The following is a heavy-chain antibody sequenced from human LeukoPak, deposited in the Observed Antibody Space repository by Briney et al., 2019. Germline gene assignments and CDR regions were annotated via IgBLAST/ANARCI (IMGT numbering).Heavy chain of an antibody. V-gene: IGHV4-59*01. CDR1: GGSISSYY. Sequence: PSETLPLTCTVSGGSISSYYWSWIRQPPGKGLEWIGYIYYSGSTNYNPSLKSRVTISVDTSKNQFSLKLSSVTAADTAVYYCAGGGGPWYFDLWGRGTLVTVSS. J-gene: IGHJ2*01. CDR2: IYYSGST. CDR3: AGGGGPWYFDL.